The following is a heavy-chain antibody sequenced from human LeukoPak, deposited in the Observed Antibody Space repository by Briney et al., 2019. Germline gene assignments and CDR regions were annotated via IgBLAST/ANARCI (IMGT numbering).Heavy chain of an antibody. CDR1: GFTFSSYE. J-gene: IGHJ6*03. D-gene: IGHD3-10*01. CDR2: ISSSGSTI. V-gene: IGHV3-48*03. Sequence: GGSLRLSCAVSGFTFSSYEMNWVRQAPGKGLEWVSYISSSGSTIYYADSVKGRFTISRDNAKNSVYLHMNSLRAEDTALYYCARLSAYYDGSFFYYYMDVWGKGTTVTVSS. CDR3: ARLSAYYDGSFFYYYMDV.